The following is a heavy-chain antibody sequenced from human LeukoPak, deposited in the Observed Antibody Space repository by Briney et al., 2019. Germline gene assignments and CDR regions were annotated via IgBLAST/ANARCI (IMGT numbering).Heavy chain of an antibody. Sequence: KPSETLSLTCTVSGGSISSYYWSWIRQPPGKGLEWIGYIYYSGSTNYNPSLKSRVTISVDTSENQFSLKLSSVTAADTAVYYCARAKGATVTTFDYWGQGTLVTVSS. CDR2: IYYSGST. V-gene: IGHV4-59*01. J-gene: IGHJ4*02. CDR1: GGSISSYY. D-gene: IGHD4-17*01. CDR3: ARAKGATVTTFDY.